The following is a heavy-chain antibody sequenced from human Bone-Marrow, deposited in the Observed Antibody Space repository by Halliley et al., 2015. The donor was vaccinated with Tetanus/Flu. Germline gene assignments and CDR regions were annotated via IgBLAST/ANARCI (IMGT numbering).Heavy chain of an antibody. D-gene: IGHD6-19*01. CDR1: GDSITSYW. Sequence: QLVQSGAEVKKPGESLRISCKGSGDSITSYWIIWVRQMPGKGLECMGKIDLSDGYNYYSPSFQGHVTISTDKSSATAFLEWNSLKASDTAVYYCATGGTGWSNNYAMDVWGQGTTVTVSS. CDR2: IDLSDGYN. J-gene: IGHJ6*02. CDR3: ATGGTGWSNNYAMDV. V-gene: IGHV5-10-1*01.